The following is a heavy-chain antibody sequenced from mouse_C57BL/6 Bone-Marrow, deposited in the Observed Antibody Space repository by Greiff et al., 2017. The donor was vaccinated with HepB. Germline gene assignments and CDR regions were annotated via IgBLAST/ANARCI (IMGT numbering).Heavy chain of an antibody. J-gene: IGHJ1*03. CDR2: INPNNGGT. V-gene: IGHV1-26*01. Sequence: VQLQQSGPELVKPGASVKISCKASGYTFTDYYMNWVKQSHGKSLEWIGDINPNNGGTSYNQKFKGKATLTVDKSSSTAYMELRSLTSEDSAVYYCARITTVVATRYFDVWGTGTTVTVSS. D-gene: IGHD1-1*01. CDR1: GYTFTDYY. CDR3: ARITTVVATRYFDV.